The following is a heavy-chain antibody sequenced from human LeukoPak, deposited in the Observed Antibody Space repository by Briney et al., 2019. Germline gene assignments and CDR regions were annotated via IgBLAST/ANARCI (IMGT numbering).Heavy chain of an antibody. CDR2: INPNSGGT. D-gene: IGHD2-2*02. CDR3: MYCSSTSCYTDIDY. V-gene: IGHV1-2*06. CDR1: GYTFTGYY. Sequence: ASVKVSCKASGYTFTGYYMHWVRQAPGQGLEWMGRINPNSGGTNYAQKFQGRVTMTRDTSISTAYMELSRLRFDDTAVYYCMYCSSTSCYTDIDYWGQGTLVTVSS. J-gene: IGHJ4*02.